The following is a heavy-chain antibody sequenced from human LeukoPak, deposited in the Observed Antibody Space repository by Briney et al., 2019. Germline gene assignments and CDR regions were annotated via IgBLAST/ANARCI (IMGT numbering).Heavy chain of an antibody. Sequence: GGSLRLSCAASGFTFSSHGMHWVRQAPGKGLEWVAVIWNDGGNTYHADSMKGRFTISRDNSKNTLYLQMNSLRAEDTAVYYCVRDRGSRWFGPIDYWGQGSLVTVSS. D-gene: IGHD6-13*01. CDR3: VRDRGSRWFGPIDY. V-gene: IGHV3-33*01. CDR2: IWNDGGNT. CDR1: GFTFSSHG. J-gene: IGHJ4*02.